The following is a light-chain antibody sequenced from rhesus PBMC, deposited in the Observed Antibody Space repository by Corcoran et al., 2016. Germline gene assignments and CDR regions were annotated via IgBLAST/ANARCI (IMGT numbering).Light chain of an antibody. CDR3: LQYNSDPWT. Sequence: DIQMTQSPSSLSASVGDRVTITCRASQGISTSLNWYQQKPGKAPKRLIYTTTGLEGGVPSRFSGSGSGTDFTLTISNLQPEDFATYYCLQYNSDPWTFGQGTKVDIK. CDR1: QGISTS. CDR2: TTT. V-gene: IGKV1-43*02. J-gene: IGKJ1*01.